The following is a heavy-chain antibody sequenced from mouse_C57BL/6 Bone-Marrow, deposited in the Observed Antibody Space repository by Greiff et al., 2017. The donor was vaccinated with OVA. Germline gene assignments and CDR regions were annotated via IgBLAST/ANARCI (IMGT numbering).Heavy chain of an antibody. CDR2: INPYNGDT. Sequence: VHVKQSGPELVKPGDSVKISCKASGYSFTGYFMNWVMQSHGKSLEWIGRINPYNGDTFYNQKFKGKATLTVDKSSSTAHMELRSLTSEDSAVYYCARGYGSADVDYYAMDYWGQGTSVTVSS. J-gene: IGHJ4*01. V-gene: IGHV1-20*01. CDR3: ARGYGSADVDYYAMDY. CDR1: GYSFTGYF. D-gene: IGHD1-1*01.